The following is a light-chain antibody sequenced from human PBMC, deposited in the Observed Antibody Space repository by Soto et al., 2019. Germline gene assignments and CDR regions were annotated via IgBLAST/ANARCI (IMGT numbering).Light chain of an antibody. J-gene: IGKJ4*01. CDR1: QSVRSSY. Sequence: EIVLTQSPGTLSLSPGERATLSCRASQSVRSSYLAWYQQIPGQAPRLLVYGASSRATGIPDRFSGSGSGTDFTLTIRRLEPEDFAVYYCQQYGNSSFTFGGGTNVEIK. CDR3: QQYGNSSFT. CDR2: GAS. V-gene: IGKV3-20*01.